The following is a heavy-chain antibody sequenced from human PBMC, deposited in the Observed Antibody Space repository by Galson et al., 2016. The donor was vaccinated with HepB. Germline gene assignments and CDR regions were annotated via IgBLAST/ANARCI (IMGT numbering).Heavy chain of an antibody. Sequence: SVKVSCKASGYNFMYNGLSWLRQAPGQGLEWMGWIRAHNTTTNLVHYAQKFQGRVTMTTETSTNTAYVELRSLRSDDTALYFCARDGNHNDWDNMLDFWGQGVLVTVSS. CDR1: GYNFMYNG. D-gene: IGHD1/OR15-1a*01. V-gene: IGHV1-18*01. CDR2: IRAHNTTT. CDR3: ARDGNHNDWDNMLDF. J-gene: IGHJ4*02.